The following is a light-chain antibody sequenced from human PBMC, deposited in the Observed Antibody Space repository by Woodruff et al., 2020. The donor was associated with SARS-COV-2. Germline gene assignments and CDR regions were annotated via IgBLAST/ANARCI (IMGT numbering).Light chain of an antibody. CDR3: QQYNSYPLT. V-gene: IGKV3D-15*01. CDR1: QSISSS. Sequence: PDTLSLSPGERATLSCRASQSISSSLAWYQQKPGQAPRLLIYDASTRATGIPARFSGSGSGTEFTLTISSLQPDDFATYYCQQYNSYPLTFGGGT. J-gene: IGKJ4*01. CDR2: DAS.